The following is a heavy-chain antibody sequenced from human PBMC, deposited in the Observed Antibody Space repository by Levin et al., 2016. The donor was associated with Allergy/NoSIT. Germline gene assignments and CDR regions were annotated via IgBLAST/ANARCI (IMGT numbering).Heavy chain of an antibody. CDR3: ARQGSYDNDYFDY. V-gene: IGHV4-39*01. J-gene: IGHJ4*02. CDR2: IYYSGSS. D-gene: IGHD5-12*01. Sequence: WIRQPPGKGLEWIVSIYYSGSSYHSPSLNSRVNISVDRAKSQFSLKLSSVTAADTAVYYCARQGSYDNDYFDYWGQGTLVTVSS.